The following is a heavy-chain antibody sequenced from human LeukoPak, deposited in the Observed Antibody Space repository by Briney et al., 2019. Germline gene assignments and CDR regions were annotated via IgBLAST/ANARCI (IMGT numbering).Heavy chain of an antibody. V-gene: IGHV4-4*07. CDR2: IYTSGST. Sequence: SETLSLTCTVSGGSISSYYWSWIRQPAGKGLEWIGRIYTSGSTNYNPSLKSRVTISVDTSKNQFSLKLSSVTAADTAVYYCARDSAGSLRYFDWFPTRGGWFDPWGQGTLVTVSS. J-gene: IGHJ5*02. CDR3: ARDSAGSLRYFDWFPTRGGWFDP. D-gene: IGHD3-9*01. CDR1: GGSISSYY.